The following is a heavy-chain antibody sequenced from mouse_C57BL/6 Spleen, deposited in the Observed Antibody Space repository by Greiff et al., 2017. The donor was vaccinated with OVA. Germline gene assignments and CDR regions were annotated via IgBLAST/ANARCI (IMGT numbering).Heavy chain of an antibody. CDR3: ASQSNTPVVPFEC. CDR2: IDPSDSYT. CDR1: GYTFTSYW. D-gene: IGHD1-1*01. V-gene: IGHV1-59*01. Sequence: QVQLQQPVAELGRPGTSVKLSCKASGYTFTSYWMHWVKQRPGQGLEWIGVIDPSDSYTNYNQKFKGKATLTVDTSSSTAYMQLSSLTSEVSAVYYYASQSNTPVVPFECSGHRITLSISS. J-gene: IGHJ2*01.